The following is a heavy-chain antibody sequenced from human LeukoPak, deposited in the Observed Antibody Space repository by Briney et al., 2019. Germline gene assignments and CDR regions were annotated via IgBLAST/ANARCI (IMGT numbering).Heavy chain of an antibody. CDR3: AGARHGDYRWDY. CDR1: GYSFTNYW. J-gene: IGHJ4*02. D-gene: IGHD4-17*01. CDR2: IHSADSNT. V-gene: IGHV5-51*01. Sequence: GESLKISCKDSGYSFTNYWIGWVRQMPGKGLEWMGIIHSADSNTKYSPSLQGQVTISADKSISTAYLQWSGLKASDTAMYYCAGARHGDYRWDYWGQGTLVTVSS.